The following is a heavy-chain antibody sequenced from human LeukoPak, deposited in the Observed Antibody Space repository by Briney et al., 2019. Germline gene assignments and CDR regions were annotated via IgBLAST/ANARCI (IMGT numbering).Heavy chain of an antibody. CDR2: ISYDGSNK. Sequence: GRSLRLSCAASGFTFSSYGMHWVREAPGKGLEWVAVISYDGSNKYYADSVKGRFTISRDNSKNTLYLQMNSLRAEDTAVYYCARSALTMVRGVFQHWGQGTLVTVSS. CDR3: ARSALTMVRGVFQH. CDR1: GFTFSSYG. D-gene: IGHD3-10*01. V-gene: IGHV3-30*04. J-gene: IGHJ1*01.